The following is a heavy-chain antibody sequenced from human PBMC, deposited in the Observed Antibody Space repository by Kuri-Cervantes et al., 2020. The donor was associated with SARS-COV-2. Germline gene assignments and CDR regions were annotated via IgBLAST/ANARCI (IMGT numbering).Heavy chain of an antibody. CDR2: ISXXGFXX. J-gene: IGHJ4*02. D-gene: IGHD3-10*01. CDR3: AKXPSDYYPSGXYSQPTDY. Sequence: GESLKIXCAASGXXXSSXAMXWVRXAPGKGLEWXXVISXXGFXXFXGDSVKGRXXXSRDDSKNTLYXXMNSLRPEDTAVYYCAKXPSDYYPSGXYSQPTDYWGQGTLVTVSS. CDR1: GXXXSSXA. V-gene: IGHV3-30*18.